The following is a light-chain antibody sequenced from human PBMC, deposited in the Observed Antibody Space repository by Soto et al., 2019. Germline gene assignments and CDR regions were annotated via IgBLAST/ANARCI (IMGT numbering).Light chain of an antibody. J-gene: IGKJ2*01. CDR2: DAV. Sequence: EIVLTQAPGTPSLSPREGAPPSRRASQSVTGTNLAWYQQRPGQAPRPLIYDAVRRATGIPDRFSGSGSGTDFTLTISRLEPEDFAVYYCHQYGSSLGTFGQGPRWIS. CDR1: QSVTGTN. V-gene: IGKV3-20*01. CDR3: HQYGSSLGT.